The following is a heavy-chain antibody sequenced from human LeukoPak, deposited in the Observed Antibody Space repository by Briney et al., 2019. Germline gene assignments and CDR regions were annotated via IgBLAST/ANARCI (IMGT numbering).Heavy chain of an antibody. J-gene: IGHJ6*03. D-gene: IGHD6-13*01. Sequence: SETLSLTCTVSGGSIRSYYWSWIRQPAGEGLEWIGRVYSSGGTNYNPSLKSRVTMSVDMSKSQFSLHLSSVTAADTAVYYCARGYSSSWWDYMDVWGKGTTVTVSS. CDR1: GGSIRSYY. V-gene: IGHV4-4*07. CDR2: VYSSGGT. CDR3: ARGYSSSWWDYMDV.